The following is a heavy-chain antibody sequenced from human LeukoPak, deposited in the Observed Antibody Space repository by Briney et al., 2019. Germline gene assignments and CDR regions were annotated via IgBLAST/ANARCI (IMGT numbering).Heavy chain of an antibody. J-gene: IGHJ6*02. Sequence: SETLSLTCTVSGGSITASGFYWAWIRRPPGKGLEWIGSLYYGRTNSYNPSLKSRVTISVDTSKNQFSLKLSSVTAADTAVYYCARLGLFHYYYYGMDVWGQGTTVTVSS. CDR3: ARLGLFHYYYYGMDV. CDR1: GGSITASGFY. CDR2: LYYGRTN. V-gene: IGHV4-39*07. D-gene: IGHD3-22*01.